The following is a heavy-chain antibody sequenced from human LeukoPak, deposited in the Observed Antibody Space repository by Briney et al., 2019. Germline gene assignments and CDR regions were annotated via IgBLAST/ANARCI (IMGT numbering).Heavy chain of an antibody. J-gene: IGHJ3*02. D-gene: IGHD6-13*01. CDR1: GGSISSYY. CDR2: IYTSGST. Sequence: SETLSLTCTVSGGSISSYYWSWIRQPAGKGLEWIGRIYTSGSTNYNPSLKSRVTMSVHTSKNQFSLKLSSVTAADTAVYYCARDSEYSSSWDDAFDIWGQGTMVTVSS. CDR3: ARDSEYSSSWDDAFDI. V-gene: IGHV4-4*07.